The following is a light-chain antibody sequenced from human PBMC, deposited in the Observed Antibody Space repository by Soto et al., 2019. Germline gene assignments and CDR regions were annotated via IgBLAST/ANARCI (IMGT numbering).Light chain of an antibody. Sequence: QSALTQPPSASGSLGQSVTISCTGTSSDVGGYNYVSWYQQHPGKAPKLMIYEVSKRPSGVPDRFSGSKSGDTASLTVSGLQADDEADYYCTSYAGSNNLVFGGGTKVTVL. CDR1: SSDVGGYNY. V-gene: IGLV2-8*01. J-gene: IGLJ2*01. CDR3: TSYAGSNNLV. CDR2: EVS.